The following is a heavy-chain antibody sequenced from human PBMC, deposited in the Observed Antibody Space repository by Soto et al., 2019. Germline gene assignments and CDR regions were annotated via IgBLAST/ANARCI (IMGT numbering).Heavy chain of an antibody. CDR1: GFTFSSSV. CDR2: IAVGSGNT. J-gene: IGHJ4*02. Sequence: GASVKVSCKASGFTFSSSVVQWVRQTRGQRLEWIGWIAVGSGNTKHAENFQERVTITWDLSTSTAYMELSSLRSEDTAVYYCAAGDYFALDYWGQGTPVTVS. D-gene: IGHD3-9*01. V-gene: IGHV1-58*01. CDR3: AAGDYFALDY.